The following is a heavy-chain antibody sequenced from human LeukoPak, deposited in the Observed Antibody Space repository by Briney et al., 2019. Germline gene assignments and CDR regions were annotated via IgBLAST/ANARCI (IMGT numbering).Heavy chain of an antibody. CDR3: ARGGIVGATMVPDAFDI. J-gene: IGHJ3*02. D-gene: IGHD1-26*01. CDR2: IYYSGST. CDR1: GGSISSYY. Sequence: SETLSLTCTVSGGSISSYYWSWIRQPPGKGLEWIGYIYYSGSTNYNPSLKGRVTISVETSKNQFSLKLSSVTAADTAVYYCARGGIVGATMVPDAFDIWGQGTMVTVSS. V-gene: IGHV4-59*08.